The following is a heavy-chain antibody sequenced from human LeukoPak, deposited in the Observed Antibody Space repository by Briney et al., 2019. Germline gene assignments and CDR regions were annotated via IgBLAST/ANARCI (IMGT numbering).Heavy chain of an antibody. D-gene: IGHD6-19*01. CDR2: IYYSGST. CDR1: GGSISSYY. CDR3: ARVVYSSGWYECFQH. J-gene: IGHJ1*01. V-gene: IGHV4-59*01. Sequence: SETLSLTCTVSGGSISSYYWSWIRQPPGKGLEWIGYIYYSGSTNYNPSLKSRVTISVDTSKNQFSLKLSSVTAADTAVYYCARVVYSSGWYECFQHWGQGTLVTVSS.